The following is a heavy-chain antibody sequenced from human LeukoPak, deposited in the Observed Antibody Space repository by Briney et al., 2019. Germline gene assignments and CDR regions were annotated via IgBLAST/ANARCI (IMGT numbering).Heavy chain of an antibody. J-gene: IGHJ6*03. CDR2: IYYSGNT. Sequence: PSETLSLTCTVSGVSISSSNSYWGWIRQPPGKGLEWIGSIYYSGNTYYNASLKSQVSISIDTSKNQFSLRLTSVTAADTAVYYCARLHYGGNYGYYYYYMDVWAKGTTVTISS. CDR3: ARLHYGGNYGYYYYYMDV. V-gene: IGHV4-39*01. D-gene: IGHD4-23*01. CDR1: GVSISSSNSY.